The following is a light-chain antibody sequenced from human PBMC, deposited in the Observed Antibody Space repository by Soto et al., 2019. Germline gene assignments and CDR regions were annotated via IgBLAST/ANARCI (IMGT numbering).Light chain of an antibody. J-gene: IGKJ1*01. CDR1: QRVSNH. CDR2: AAS. Sequence: TKFPVKLTESTADRATLTCRASQRVSNHFAWCQQKPGQAPRLLIYAASTRAAGVPVRFSGSGSETDFTLTISGLESKDFALYYCHQYNNSPWPFGQGTQLDIK. CDR3: HQYNNSPWP. V-gene: IGKV3-15*01.